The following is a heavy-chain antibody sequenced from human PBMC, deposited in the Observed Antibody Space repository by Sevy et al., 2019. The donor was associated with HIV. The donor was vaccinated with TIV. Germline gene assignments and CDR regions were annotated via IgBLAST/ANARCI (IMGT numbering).Heavy chain of an antibody. CDR2: IYNSGNT. CDR1: GGSIRRYY. Sequence: LPETLSLTCTVSGGSIRRYYWSWIRQPPGKGLEWIGYIYNSGNTNYNPSLKSRVTISVDTSKNQFSLRLSSVTAADTAVYYCARVFDSEGAFDLWGQGTMLTVSS. CDR3: ARVFDSEGAFDL. V-gene: IGHV4-59*13. D-gene: IGHD2-21*01. J-gene: IGHJ3*01.